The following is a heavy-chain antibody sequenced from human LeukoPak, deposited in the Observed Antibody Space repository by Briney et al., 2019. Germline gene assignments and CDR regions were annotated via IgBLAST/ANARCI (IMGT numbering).Heavy chain of an antibody. CDR3: ARGGSSWFSY. CDR2: IHDGGSPI. Sequence: GGSLRLSCAASGFTFSSFSMTWVRQAPGKGLEWISYIHDGGSPIYYADSVKGRFTVSRDNARNSLYLQMTSLRVEDTAVYYCARGGSSWFSYWGQGTLVTVSS. D-gene: IGHD6-13*01. CDR1: GFTFSSFS. V-gene: IGHV3-48*01. J-gene: IGHJ4*02.